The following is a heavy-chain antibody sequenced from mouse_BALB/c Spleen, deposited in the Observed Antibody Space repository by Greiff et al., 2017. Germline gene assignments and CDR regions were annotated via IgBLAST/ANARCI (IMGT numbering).Heavy chain of an antibody. D-gene: IGHD2-3*01. Sequence: EVKVEESGGGLVKLGGSLKLSCAASGFTFSSYYMSWVRQTPEKRLELVAAINSNGGSTYYPDTVKGRFTISRDNAKNTLYLQMSSLKSEDTALYYCARLGDGYFFDYWGQGTTLTVSS. CDR2: INSNGGST. J-gene: IGHJ2*01. CDR1: GFTFSSYY. V-gene: IGHV5-6-2*01. CDR3: ARLGDGYFFDY.